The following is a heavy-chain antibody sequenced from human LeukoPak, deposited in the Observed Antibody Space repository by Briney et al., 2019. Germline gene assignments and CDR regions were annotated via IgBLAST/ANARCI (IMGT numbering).Heavy chain of an antibody. V-gene: IGHV3-23*01. Sequence: PGGSLRLSCVASGFTVRRNYMSWVRQAPGKGLEWASAISGSGGSTYYADSVKGRFTISRDNSKNTLYLQMNSLRAEDTAVYYCAKKYYYDPTSHFDYWGQGTLVTVSS. CDR3: AKKYYYDPTSHFDY. J-gene: IGHJ4*02. CDR1: GFTVRRNY. D-gene: IGHD3-22*01. CDR2: ISGSGGST.